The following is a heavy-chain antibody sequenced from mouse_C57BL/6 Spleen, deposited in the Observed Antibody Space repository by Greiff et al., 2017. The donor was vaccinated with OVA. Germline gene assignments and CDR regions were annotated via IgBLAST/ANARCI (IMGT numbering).Heavy chain of an antibody. J-gene: IGHJ3*01. Sequence: QVQLQQPGAELVKPGASVKLSCKASGYTFTSYWMQWVKQRPGQGLEWIGEIDPSDSYTNYNPKFKGQATLTVDTSSSTAYMQLSSLTSEDSAVYYCARSRDYGSSPAWFAYWGQGTLVTVSA. CDR3: ARSRDYGSSPAWFAY. CDR1: GYTFTSYW. D-gene: IGHD1-1*01. V-gene: IGHV1-50*01. CDR2: IDPSDSYT.